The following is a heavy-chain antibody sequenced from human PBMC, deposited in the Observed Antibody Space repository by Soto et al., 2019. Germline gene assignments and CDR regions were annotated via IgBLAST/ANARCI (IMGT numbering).Heavy chain of an antibody. D-gene: IGHD2-2*01. J-gene: IGHJ6*02. CDR3: ARVDCSSIGCYGDYSYYGMDV. CDR2: IKQDGVEK. CDR1: AFTFRNYW. V-gene: IGHV3-7*05. Sequence: EVQLVESGGGLVQPGGSLRLSCAASAFTFRNYWMSWVRQAPGKGLEGVANIKQDGVEKYYVDSVKGRFTISRDNAKSSLYLQINSLRAEDTAVYYCARVDCSSIGCYGDYSYYGMDVWGQGTTVTVS.